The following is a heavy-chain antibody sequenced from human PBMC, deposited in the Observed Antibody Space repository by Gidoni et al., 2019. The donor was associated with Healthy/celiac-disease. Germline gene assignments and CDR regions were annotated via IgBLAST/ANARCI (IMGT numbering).Heavy chain of an antibody. D-gene: IGHD6-19*01. CDR3: TTDSGYSSGYAFDY. J-gene: IGHJ4*02. CDR1: GFTFSNAW. Sequence: EVQLVESGGGLVKPGGSLRLSCAASGFTFSNAWMSWVRQAPGKGLEWVGRIKSKTDGGTTDYAAPVKGRFTISRDDSKNTLYLQMNSLKTEDTAVYYCTTDSGYSSGYAFDYWGQGTLVTVSS. CDR2: IKSKTDGGTT. V-gene: IGHV3-15*01.